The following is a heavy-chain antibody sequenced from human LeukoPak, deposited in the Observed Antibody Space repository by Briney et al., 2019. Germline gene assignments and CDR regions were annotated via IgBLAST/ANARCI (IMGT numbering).Heavy chain of an antibody. CDR3: ARGFSLTNGDWFDP. D-gene: IGHD2-8*01. V-gene: IGHV4-34*01. Sequence: PSETLSLTCADYAGSFSGYYWSWIRQPPGKGLEWIGEINHSGSTNYNPSLKSRVTISVDTSKNQFSLKLSSVTAADTAVYYCARGFSLTNGDWFDPWGQGTLVTVSS. CDR2: INHSGST. J-gene: IGHJ5*02. CDR1: AGSFSGYY.